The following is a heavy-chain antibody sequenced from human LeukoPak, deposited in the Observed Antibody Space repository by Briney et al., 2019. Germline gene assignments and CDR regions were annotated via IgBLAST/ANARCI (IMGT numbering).Heavy chain of an antibody. CDR2: INPNSGGT. CDR1: GYTFTGYY. J-gene: IGHJ5*02. Sequence: ASVKVSCKASGYTFTGYYMHWVRQAPGQGLEWMGWINPNSGGTNYAQKFQGRVTMTRDTSTSTVYMELSSLRSEDTAVYYCARDLEPYLAAAGLVDPWGQGTLVTVSS. CDR3: ARDLEPYLAAAGLVDP. V-gene: IGHV1-2*02. D-gene: IGHD6-13*01.